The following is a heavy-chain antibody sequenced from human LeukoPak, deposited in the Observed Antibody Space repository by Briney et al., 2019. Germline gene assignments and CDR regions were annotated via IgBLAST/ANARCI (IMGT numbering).Heavy chain of an antibody. D-gene: IGHD6-6*01. V-gene: IGHV1-2*02. CDR3: AALDSSSSGDF. CDR1: GFTSTTYY. J-gene: IGHJ4*02. Sequence: ASVKVSCKASGFTSTTYYMHWVRQAPGQGLEWMGWINPNSGVTNYPQKFQGRVTMTRDTSISTAYMELSSLTSDDTAVYYCAALDSSSSGDFWGQGTLVTVSS. CDR2: INPNSGVT.